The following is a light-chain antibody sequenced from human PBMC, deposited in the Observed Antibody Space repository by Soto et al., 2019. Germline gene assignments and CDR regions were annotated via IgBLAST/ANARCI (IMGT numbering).Light chain of an antibody. CDR2: GAS. J-gene: IGKJ4*01. Sequence: DIQLTQSPSFLSASVGDRVTISCRASQGISDYLAWYQQKPGKAPKLLIYGASTLQSGVPSRFSGSASGTEFTLTTGSLQPEDFATYFCQQVNAYPLTFGGGTKLEIK. V-gene: IGKV1-9*01. CDR3: QQVNAYPLT. CDR1: QGISDY.